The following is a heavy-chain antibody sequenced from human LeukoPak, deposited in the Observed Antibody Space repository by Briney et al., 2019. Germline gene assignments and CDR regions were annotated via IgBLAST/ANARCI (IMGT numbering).Heavy chain of an antibody. Sequence: ASVKVSCKASGYTFTGYYIHWVRQAPGQGLEWMGWINPNSGGTDYAQKFQGRVAMTRDTSISTVYVELSSLRSDDTAVYFCARVASRTLGIDYWGQGTLVIVSS. CDR1: GYTFTGYY. CDR3: ARVASRTLGIDY. J-gene: IGHJ4*02. V-gene: IGHV1-2*02. D-gene: IGHD7-27*01. CDR2: INPNSGGT.